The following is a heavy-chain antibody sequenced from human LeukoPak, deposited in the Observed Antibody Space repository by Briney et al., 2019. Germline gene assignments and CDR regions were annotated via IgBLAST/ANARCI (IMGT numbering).Heavy chain of an antibody. CDR3: ARDRGSSSSPY. D-gene: IGHD6-6*01. Sequence: GSLRLSCAASGFTFSSYSMNWVRQAPGKGLEWVSYISSSSSTIYYADSVKGRFTISRDNAKNSLYLQMNSLRAEDTAVYYCARDRGSSSSPYWGQGTLVTVSS. V-gene: IGHV3-48*01. CDR2: ISSSSSTI. J-gene: IGHJ4*02. CDR1: GFTFSSYS.